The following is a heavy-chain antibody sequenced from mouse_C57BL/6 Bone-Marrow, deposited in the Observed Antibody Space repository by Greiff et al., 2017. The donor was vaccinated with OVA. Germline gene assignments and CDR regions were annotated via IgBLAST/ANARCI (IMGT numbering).Heavy chain of an antibody. V-gene: IGHV5-12*01. CDR1: GFTFSDYY. CDR2: ISNGGGST. CDR3: ARRGINYYGSSYAMDY. D-gene: IGHD1-1*01. Sequence: EVMLVESGGGLVQPGGSLKLSCAASGFTFSDYYMYWVRQTPEKRLEWVAYISNGGGSTYYPDTVKGRFTISRDNAKNTLYLQMSRLKSEYTAMYYCARRGINYYGSSYAMDYWGQGTSVTVSS. J-gene: IGHJ4*01.